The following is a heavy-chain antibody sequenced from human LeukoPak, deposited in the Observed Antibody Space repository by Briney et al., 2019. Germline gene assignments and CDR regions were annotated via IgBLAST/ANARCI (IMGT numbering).Heavy chain of an antibody. J-gene: IGHJ4*02. CDR3: ARGSGWYGHFDY. V-gene: IGHV4-34*01. Sequence: PSETLSLTCAVYGGSFSGYYWSWIRQPPGKGREWIGEINHSGSTNYNPSLKSRVTISVDTSKNQFSLKLSSVTAADTAVYYCARGSGWYGHFDYWGQGTLVTVSS. CDR2: INHSGST. D-gene: IGHD6-19*01. CDR1: GGSFSGYY.